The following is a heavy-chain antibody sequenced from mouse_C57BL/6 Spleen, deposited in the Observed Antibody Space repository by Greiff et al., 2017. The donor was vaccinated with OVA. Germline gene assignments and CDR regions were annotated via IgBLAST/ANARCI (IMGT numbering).Heavy chain of an antibody. CDR3: ARSDGYDALDY. J-gene: IGHJ2*01. CDR1: GYTFTSYW. V-gene: IGHV1-50*01. CDR2: IDPSDSYT. Sequence: QVQLKQPGAELVKPGASVKLSCKASGYTFTSYWMQWVKQRPGQGLEWIGEIDPSDSYTNYNQKFKGKATLTVDTSSSTAYMQLSSLTSEDSAVYYCARSDGYDALDYWGQGTTLTVSS. D-gene: IGHD2-2*01.